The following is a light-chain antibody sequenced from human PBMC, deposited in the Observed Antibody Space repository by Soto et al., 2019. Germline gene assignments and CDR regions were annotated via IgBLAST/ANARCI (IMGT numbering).Light chain of an antibody. V-gene: IGLV1-47*01. CDR3: AAWDDSLSAFYV. Sequence: QSALTQPPSASGTPLQRVTISCSGSSSNIGSNYVYWYQQLPGTAPKLLIYRNNQRPSGVPDRFSGSKSGTSASLAISGLRSEDEADYYCAAWDDSLSAFYVFGTGTKVTVL. J-gene: IGLJ1*01. CDR1: SSNIGSNY. CDR2: RNN.